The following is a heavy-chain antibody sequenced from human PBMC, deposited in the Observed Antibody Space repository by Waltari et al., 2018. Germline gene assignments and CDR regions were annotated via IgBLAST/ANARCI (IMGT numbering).Heavy chain of an antibody. CDR3: ARGGNLYYYDSNHYPVTYFFDL. Sequence: VHLEESGGGLSPSGGSRILPSVASGITYNSSMLRRARPAPRKGLEWVANIKQNGREVYFADSVKGRFTVSRDNAQNSLFLQMNTLRAEDTALYYCARGGNLYYYDSNHYPVTYFFDLWGQGALVTVSS. CDR1: GITYNSSM. D-gene: IGHD3-22*01. CDR2: IKQNGREV. J-gene: IGHJ4*02. V-gene: IGHV3-7*01.